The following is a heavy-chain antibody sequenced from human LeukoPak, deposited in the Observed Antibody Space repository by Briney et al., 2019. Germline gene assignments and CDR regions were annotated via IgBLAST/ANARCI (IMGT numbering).Heavy chain of an antibody. V-gene: IGHV4-59*01. J-gene: IGHJ4*02. CDR3: ARSLVPITIFGGRAWYFDY. D-gene: IGHD3-3*01. CDR2: IYYSGST. Sequence: PSETLSLTCTVSGGSISSYYWSWIRQPPGKGLEWIGYIYYSGSTNYNPSLKSRVTIPVDTSKNQFSLKLSSVTAADTAVYYCARSLVPITIFGGRAWYFDYWGQGTLVTVSS. CDR1: GGSISSYY.